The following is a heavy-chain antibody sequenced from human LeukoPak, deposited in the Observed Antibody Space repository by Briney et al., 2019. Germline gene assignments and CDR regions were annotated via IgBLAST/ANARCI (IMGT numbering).Heavy chain of an antibody. J-gene: IGHJ4*02. V-gene: IGHV4-30-4*01. CDR3: ARDLGAVGSGSPLEFGY. D-gene: IGHD3-10*01. Sequence: PSQTLSLTCCVASVSISSTEYYWSWIRQPPGKGLEWIGYIYYSGSTYYNPSLQSRVTMSVDTSKNQFSLKLSSVTAADTAVYYCARDLGAVGSGSPLEFGYWGQGTLVTVSS. CDR1: SVSISSTEYY. CDR2: IYYSGST.